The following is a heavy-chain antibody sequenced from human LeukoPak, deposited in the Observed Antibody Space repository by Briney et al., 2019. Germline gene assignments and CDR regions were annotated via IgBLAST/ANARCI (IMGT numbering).Heavy chain of an antibody. V-gene: IGHV4-61*05. CDR2: IYYSGST. Sequence: SETLSLTCTVSGGSISSSSYYWGWIRQPPGKGLEWIGYIYYSGSTNYNPSLKSRVTISVDTSKNQFSLKLSFVTAADTAVYYCARVHSNQTYYYYYYMDVWGKGTTVTVSS. CDR1: GGSISSSSYY. CDR3: ARVHSNQTYYYYYYMDV. J-gene: IGHJ6*03. D-gene: IGHD4-11*01.